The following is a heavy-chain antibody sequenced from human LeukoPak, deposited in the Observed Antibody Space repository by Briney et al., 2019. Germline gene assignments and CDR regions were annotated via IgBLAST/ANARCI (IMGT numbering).Heavy chain of an antibody. CDR1: GFTFSSYA. V-gene: IGHV3-30*04. CDR3: ARATSPYYYYYYMDV. CDR2: ISLDGSNK. J-gene: IGHJ6*03. D-gene: IGHD2-2*01. Sequence: GGSLRLFCAPSGFTFSSYAIQWVRQAPGKGLEWVAVISLDGSNKYYADSVKCRFPISRDNSKNTLYLQMDSLRAEDTAVYCCARATSPYYYYYYMDVWGKGTTVTVSS.